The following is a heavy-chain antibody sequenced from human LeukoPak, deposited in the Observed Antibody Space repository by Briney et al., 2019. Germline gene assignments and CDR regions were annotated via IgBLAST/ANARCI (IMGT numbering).Heavy chain of an antibody. CDR1: GGSFSGYY. Sequence: PSETLSLTCAVYGGSFSGYYWSWIRQPPGKGLEWIGEINHSGSTDYNPSLKSRVTISVDTSKNQFSLKLSSVTAADTAVYYCARGPYDSSGYYRHPFDYWGQGTLVTVSS. CDR2: INHSGST. V-gene: IGHV4-34*01. J-gene: IGHJ4*02. CDR3: ARGPYDSSGYYRHPFDY. D-gene: IGHD3-22*01.